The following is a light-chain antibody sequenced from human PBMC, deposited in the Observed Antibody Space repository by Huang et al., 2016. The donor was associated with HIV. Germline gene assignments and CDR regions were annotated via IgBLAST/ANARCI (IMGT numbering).Light chain of an antibody. CDR2: DTS. Sequence: ELVLTQSPATLALSPGQRATLSCRASQSVSSHLAWYQHKPGQAPRLIIDDTSKRATGVPARFSGSGSGTDFTLTINRLEHEDFEVYYCQQHSNWPLLGQGTKLEI. CDR1: QSVSSH. V-gene: IGKV3-11*01. J-gene: IGKJ2*01. CDR3: QQHSNWPL.